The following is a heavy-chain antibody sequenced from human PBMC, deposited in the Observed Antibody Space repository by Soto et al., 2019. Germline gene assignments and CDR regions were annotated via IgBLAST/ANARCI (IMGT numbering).Heavy chain of an antibody. Sequence: SETLSLTCTVSGGSVSSGSYYWSWIRQPPGKGLEWIGYIYYSGSTNYNPSLKSRVTISVDTSKNQFSLKLSSVTAADTAVYYCAGSKGPYHFDYCGQGTLVTVSS. CDR1: GGSVSSGSYY. D-gene: IGHD2-15*01. V-gene: IGHV4-61*01. CDR3: AGSKGPYHFDY. CDR2: IYYSGST. J-gene: IGHJ4*01.